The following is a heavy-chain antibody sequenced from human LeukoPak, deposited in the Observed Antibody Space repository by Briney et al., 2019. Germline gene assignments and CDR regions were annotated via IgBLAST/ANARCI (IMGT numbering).Heavy chain of an antibody. V-gene: IGHV4-59*01. Sequence: SETLSLTCTVSGGSISSYYWSWIRQPPGKGLEWIGYIYYSGSTNYNPSLKSRVTMSVDTSKNQFSPKLSSVTAADTAVYYCARGQWLYYFDYWGQGTLVTVSS. J-gene: IGHJ4*02. CDR3: ARGQWLYYFDY. CDR1: GGSISSYY. CDR2: IYYSGST. D-gene: IGHD6-19*01.